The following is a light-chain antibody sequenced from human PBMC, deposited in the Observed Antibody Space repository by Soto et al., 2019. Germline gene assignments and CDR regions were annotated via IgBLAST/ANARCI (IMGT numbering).Light chain of an antibody. Sequence: QSVLTQPASVSGSPGQSITISCTGTSSDVGSYKFVSWYQQYPGKAPKLMIYEGSKRPSGVSDRFSGSKSGNTASLTISGLQAEDGADYFCCSYAGGSNVFGTGTKLTVL. CDR3: CSYAGGSNV. J-gene: IGLJ1*01. CDR2: EGS. CDR1: SSDVGSYKF. V-gene: IGLV2-23*03.